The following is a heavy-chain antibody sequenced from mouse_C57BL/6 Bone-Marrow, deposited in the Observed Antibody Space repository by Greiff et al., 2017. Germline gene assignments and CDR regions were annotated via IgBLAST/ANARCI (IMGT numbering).Heavy chain of an antibody. CDR1: GFTFSSYA. CDR3: TRVYSNYGGFAY. CDR2: ISSGGDYI. J-gene: IGHJ3*01. V-gene: IGHV5-9-1*02. Sequence: EVKLVESGEGLVKPGGSLKLSCAASGFTFSSYAMSWVRQTPEKRLEWVAYISSGGDYIYYADTVKGRFTISRDNARNTLYLQMSSLKSEDTAMYYCTRVYSNYGGFAYWGQGTPVTVSA. D-gene: IGHD2-5*01.